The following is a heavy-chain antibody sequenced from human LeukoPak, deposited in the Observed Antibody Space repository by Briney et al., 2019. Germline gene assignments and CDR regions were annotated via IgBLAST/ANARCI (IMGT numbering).Heavy chain of an antibody. CDR3: AKSLYGGCDY. CDR2: VNGNGGST. CDR1: GFSFSTYA. Sequence: GGSLRLSCAASGFSFSTYAMSWVRQAPGEGLEWVSGVNGNGGSTSYADSVKGRFTIFRDNSKNTVYLQMNSLRVEDTAVYYCAKSLYGGCDYWGQGTVVTVSS. J-gene: IGHJ4*02. V-gene: IGHV3-23*01. D-gene: IGHD3-16*02.